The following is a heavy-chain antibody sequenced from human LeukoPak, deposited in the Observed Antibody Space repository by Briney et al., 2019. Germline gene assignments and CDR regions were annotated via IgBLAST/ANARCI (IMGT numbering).Heavy chain of an antibody. Sequence: ESLKISCKGSGYSFTSYWIGWVRQMPGKGLEWMGIIYPGDSDTRYSPSFQGQVTISADKSISTAYLQWSSLKASDTAMYYCARLGYYYGSGSYSYYYYYYMDVWGKGTTVTVSS. CDR3: ARLGYYYGSGSYSYYYYYYMDV. J-gene: IGHJ6*03. CDR1: GYSFTSYW. V-gene: IGHV5-51*01. CDR2: IYPGDSDT. D-gene: IGHD3-10*01.